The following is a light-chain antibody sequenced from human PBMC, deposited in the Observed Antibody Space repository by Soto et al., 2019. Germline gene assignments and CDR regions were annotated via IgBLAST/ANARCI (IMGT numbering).Light chain of an antibody. V-gene: IGKV3-15*01. CDR3: RQYYNWPQLT. J-gene: IGKJ4*01. CDR1: QSVSSS. Sequence: IVWQPSPGPLSSYPGPRATLSCMVSQSVSSSLAWYQQNPGQAPRHLISGAYTRATGIPARFSGSGSGTEFTLTISGLQYADFAVYYCRQYYNWPQLTFGEGTKVDI. CDR2: GAY.